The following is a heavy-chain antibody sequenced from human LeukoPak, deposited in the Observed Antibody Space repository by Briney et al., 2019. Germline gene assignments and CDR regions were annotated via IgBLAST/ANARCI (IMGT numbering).Heavy chain of an antibody. V-gene: IGHV3-73*01. J-gene: IGHJ4*02. CDR3: TRLDGNPTR. CDR2: IRSKANSYAT. CDR1: GFTFSGSA. D-gene: IGHD4-23*01. Sequence: QSGGSLRLSCAASGFTFSGSAMHWVRQASGKGLEWVGRIRSKANSYATAYAASVKGRFTIFRDDSKNTAYLQMNSLKTGDTAVYYCTRLDGNPTRWGQGTLVTVSS.